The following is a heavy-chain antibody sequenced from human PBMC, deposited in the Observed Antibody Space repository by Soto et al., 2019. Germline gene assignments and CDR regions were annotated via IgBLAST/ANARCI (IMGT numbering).Heavy chain of an antibody. V-gene: IGHV3-73*01. D-gene: IGHD3-22*01. Sequence: PGGSLRLSCAASVFTFSGSAMHWVRQASGKGLEWVGRIRSKANSYATAYAASVKGRFTISRDDSKNTAYLQMNSLKTEDTAVYYCTMYYYDSSGYYYPFGYWGQGT. CDR1: VFTFSGSA. CDR3: TMYYYDSSGYYYPFGY. J-gene: IGHJ4*02. CDR2: IRSKANSYAT.